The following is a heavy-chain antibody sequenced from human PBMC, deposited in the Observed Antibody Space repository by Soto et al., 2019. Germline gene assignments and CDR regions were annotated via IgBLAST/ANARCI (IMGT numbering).Heavy chain of an antibody. V-gene: IGHV4-34*01. CDR3: ARSKNGTYNY. D-gene: IGHD4-4*01. Sequence: QVQLQQWGAGLLKPSETLSLTCAVYGGSFSGYYWSWIRQPPGKGLEWIGEINHSGSTNYNPPLRLRVTISVCTSKNQCCGTLSSVTAADTAGYYCARSKNGTYNYWGQGTLVTVSS. CDR2: INHSGST. J-gene: IGHJ4*02. CDR1: GGSFSGYY.